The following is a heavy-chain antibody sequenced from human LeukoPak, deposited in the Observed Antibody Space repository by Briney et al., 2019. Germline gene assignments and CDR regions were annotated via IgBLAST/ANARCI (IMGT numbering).Heavy chain of an antibody. J-gene: IGHJ3*02. Sequence: SVKVSCKASGGTFSSYAISWVRQAPGQGLEWMGGIIPIFGTANYAQKFQGRVTITTDESTSTAYTELSSLRSEDTAVYYCAGERITMIVVVPRFGAFDIWGQGTMVTVSS. CDR1: GGTFSSYA. CDR2: IIPIFGTA. V-gene: IGHV1-69*05. D-gene: IGHD3-22*01. CDR3: AGERITMIVVVPRFGAFDI.